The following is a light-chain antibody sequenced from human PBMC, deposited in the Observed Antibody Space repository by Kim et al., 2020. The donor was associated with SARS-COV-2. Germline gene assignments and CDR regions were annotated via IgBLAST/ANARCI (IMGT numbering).Light chain of an antibody. Sequence: SLVPRESATLSCGASQSVSTCLAWYQQRSGQDPRVLIYDASNRATGIPARFSGSGSGTDFTLTISSLQPEDFAVYYCQQRSSWPLTFGGGTKLEI. J-gene: IGKJ4*01. CDR1: QSVSTC. CDR3: QQRSSWPLT. CDR2: DAS. V-gene: IGKV3-11*01.